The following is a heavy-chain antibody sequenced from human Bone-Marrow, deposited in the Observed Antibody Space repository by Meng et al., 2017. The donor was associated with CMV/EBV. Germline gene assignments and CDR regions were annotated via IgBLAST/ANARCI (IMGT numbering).Heavy chain of an antibody. V-gene: IGHV4-59*12. Sequence: SETLSLTCTVSGASISSYYWSWIRQPPGKGLEWIGYIYYSGSTNYNPSLKSRVTISVDTSKNQFSLKLSSVTAADTAVYYCARDTSGPYYYYGMDVWGQGTTVTVSS. D-gene: IGHD3-3*01. J-gene: IGHJ6*02. CDR3: ARDTSGPYYYYGMDV. CDR1: GASISSYY. CDR2: IYYSGST.